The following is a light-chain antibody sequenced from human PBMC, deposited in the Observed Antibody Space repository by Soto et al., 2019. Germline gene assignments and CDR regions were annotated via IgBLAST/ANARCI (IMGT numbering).Light chain of an antibody. CDR3: QQVYDFPHT. J-gene: IGKJ2*01. V-gene: IGKV1-39*01. CDR1: QPINNY. CDR2: GAS. Sequence: DIQMTQSPSALSATVGDRVTITCRTSQPINNYLNWYRQKPGKVPEVLIYGASSLQRGVSSRFTGSASRTYFTLTISSLQPEDFATYYCQQVYDFPHTFGQGTKVEV.